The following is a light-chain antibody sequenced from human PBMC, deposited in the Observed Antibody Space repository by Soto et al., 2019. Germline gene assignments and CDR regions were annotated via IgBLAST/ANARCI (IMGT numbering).Light chain of an antibody. CDR3: MQGLPTPLV. V-gene: IGKV2-28*01. CDR2: VGA. CDR1: QRLLHSNGHNY. Sequence: DSVMIQSPLSLPVTPGEPASISCRSSQRLLHSNGHNYVDWYLQKPGASPQLLIYVGANRASGVPYRFSGSGSGVDFRLKISRVEAEDFGVYYCMQGLPTPLVFGGGTKVEI. J-gene: IGKJ4*01.